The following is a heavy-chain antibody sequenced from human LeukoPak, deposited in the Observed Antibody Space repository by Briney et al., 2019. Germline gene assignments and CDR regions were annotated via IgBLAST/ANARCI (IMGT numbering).Heavy chain of an antibody. CDR2: IIPIFGTS. CDR1: GGTFSSYA. D-gene: IGHD6-13*01. V-gene: IGHV1-69*06. CDR3: ARAEGYSSSWYYYFDY. Sequence: SVKVSCKASGGTFSSYAISWVRQAPGQGLEWMGGIIPIFGTSNYAQKFQGRVTITADKSTSTAYMELSSLRSEDTAVYYCARAEGYSSSWYYYFDYWGQGTLVTVSS. J-gene: IGHJ4*02.